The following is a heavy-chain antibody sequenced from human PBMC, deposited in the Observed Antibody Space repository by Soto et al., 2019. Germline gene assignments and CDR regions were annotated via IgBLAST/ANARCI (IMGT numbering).Heavy chain of an antibody. CDR3: ARDRGVAPPVAGNTHYYYYMDV. V-gene: IGHV1-18*01. J-gene: IGHJ6*03. Sequence: QDQLVQSGVEVKKPGASVKVSCKASGYSFTNYGITWVRQAPGQGFEWMGWISAYNGNTKYAQKLQGRVTMTTDAATSTAYLEWRSLTADDPAVYYCARDRGVAPPVAGNTHYYYYMDVWGKGTTVTVSS. CDR1: GYSFTNYG. D-gene: IGHD6-19*01. CDR2: ISAYNGNT.